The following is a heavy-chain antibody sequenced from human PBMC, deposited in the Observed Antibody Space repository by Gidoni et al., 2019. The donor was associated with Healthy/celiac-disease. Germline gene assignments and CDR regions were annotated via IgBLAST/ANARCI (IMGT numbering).Heavy chain of an antibody. D-gene: IGHD1-20*01. V-gene: IGHV2-70*01. CDR1: GFSLNTGGMC. J-gene: IGHJ4*02. Sequence: QVTLRESGPALVKPTQTLTLTCTFSGFSLNTGGMCVSWIRQPPGKALEWLALIDWADDKYYSTSLKTRLTISKDTSKNQVVLTVTDMDPGDTATYYCARIQRSITGLFWYDYWGQGTLVTVSS. CDR2: IDWADDK. CDR3: ARIQRSITGLFWYDY.